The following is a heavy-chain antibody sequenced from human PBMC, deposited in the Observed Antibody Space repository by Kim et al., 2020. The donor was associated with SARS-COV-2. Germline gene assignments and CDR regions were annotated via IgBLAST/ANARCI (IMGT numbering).Heavy chain of an antibody. V-gene: IGHV4-39*01. CDR3: ARFGPYSSGWYAYFDY. Sequence: SETLSLTCTVSGGSISSSSYYWGWIRQPPGKGLEWIGSIYYSGSTYYNPSLKSRVTISVDTSKNQFSLKLSSMTAADTAVYYCARFGPYSSGWYAYFDYWGQGTLVTVSS. CDR2: IYYSGST. CDR1: GGSISSSSYY. D-gene: IGHD6-19*01. J-gene: IGHJ4*02.